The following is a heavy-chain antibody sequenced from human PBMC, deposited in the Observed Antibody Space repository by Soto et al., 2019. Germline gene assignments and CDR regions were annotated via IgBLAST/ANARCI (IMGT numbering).Heavy chain of an antibody. CDR1: GFTFSSYA. CDR2: ISYDGSNK. Sequence: QVQLVESGGGVVQPGRSLRLSCAASGFTFSSYAMHWVRQAPGKGLEWVAVISYDGSNKYYADSVEGRFTISRDNSKNTLYLQMNSLRAEDTAVYYCARDRGRYNWRLGAGWFDPWGQGTLVTVSS. CDR3: ARDRGRYNWRLGAGWFDP. J-gene: IGHJ5*02. D-gene: IGHD1-1*01. V-gene: IGHV3-30-3*01.